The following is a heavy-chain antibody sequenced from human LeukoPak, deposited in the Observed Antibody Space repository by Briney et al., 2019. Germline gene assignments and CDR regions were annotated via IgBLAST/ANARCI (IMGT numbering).Heavy chain of an antibody. Sequence: GGSLRLSCAASGFTFEASAMSWVRQAPGKGLEWVAVITGGGESTYYADSVKGRFTISRDNSKKTLFLQVNSLRAEDTAVYFCAKNIRDQLLCGFNYWVQGIVVTVSS. D-gene: IGHD2-2*01. CDR2: ITGGGEST. CDR1: GFTFEASA. CDR3: AKNIRDQLLCGFNY. J-gene: IGHJ4*02. V-gene: IGHV3-23*01.